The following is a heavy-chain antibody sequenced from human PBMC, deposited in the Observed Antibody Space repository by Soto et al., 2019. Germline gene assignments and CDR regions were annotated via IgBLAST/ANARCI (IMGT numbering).Heavy chain of an antibody. V-gene: IGHV1-69*02. D-gene: IGHD3-10*01. CDR3: ASSYGSGYRAFDY. Sequence: QVQLVQSGAEMKRPGSSVKVSCKASGDTFTFYSINWVRQAPGLGLEWMGRINPILSMSNYAQRFQGRVTMTADKSTSTAYMEQSSLRSEYTAIYYCASSYGSGYRAFDYWGQGALVTVSS. CDR2: INPILSMS. J-gene: IGHJ4*02. CDR1: GDTFTFYS.